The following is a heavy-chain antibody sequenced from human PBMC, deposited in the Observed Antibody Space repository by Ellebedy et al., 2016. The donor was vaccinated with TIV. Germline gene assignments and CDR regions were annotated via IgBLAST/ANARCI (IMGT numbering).Heavy chain of an antibody. D-gene: IGHD3-16*01. CDR3: ARTLTERLGGGTRHWVLDY. Sequence: SETLSLTCTVSGVSIANSYWSWIRQPPGKGLEWIGYISSSGTTNYSPSLNSRVTISVDTSKNQFSLKLKSVTADDTAVYYCARTLTERLGGGTRHWVLDYWGQGSLVTASS. CDR1: GVSIANSY. J-gene: IGHJ4*02. CDR2: ISSSGTT. V-gene: IGHV4-59*01.